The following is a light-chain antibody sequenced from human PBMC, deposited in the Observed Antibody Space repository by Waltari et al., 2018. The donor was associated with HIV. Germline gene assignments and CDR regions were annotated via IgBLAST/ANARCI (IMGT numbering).Light chain of an antibody. CDR2: SDN. Sequence: QSVLTQPPSASGTPGQRVTISCSGSSSNIGGNTVNWYQQLPGTAPKLLIYSDNHRPSGVPDRFAGSKSGTSASLAISGLHSEDEADYYCAAWDDSLNGYVFGPGTKVTVL. CDR3: AAWDDSLNGYV. V-gene: IGLV1-44*01. J-gene: IGLJ1*01. CDR1: SSNIGGNT.